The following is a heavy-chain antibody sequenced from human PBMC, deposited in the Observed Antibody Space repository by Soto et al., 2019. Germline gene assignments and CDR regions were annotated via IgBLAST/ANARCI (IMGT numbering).Heavy chain of an antibody. CDR2: IYWDDEK. CDR1: GLSLSTSGVG. CDR3: AHSGLTSTPVPPTNWFDT. J-gene: IGHJ5*02. V-gene: IGHV2-5*02. Sequence: QITLKESGPPLEKPTQTLSLTCTLSGLSLSTSGVGVGWIRQPRGKALEWLGLIYWDDEKRYRPSIKHRLTITTATSKNTVVITMNDIDPVDTATYYCAHSGLTSTPVPPTNWFDTWGQGTLVTVSS. D-gene: IGHD2-2*01.